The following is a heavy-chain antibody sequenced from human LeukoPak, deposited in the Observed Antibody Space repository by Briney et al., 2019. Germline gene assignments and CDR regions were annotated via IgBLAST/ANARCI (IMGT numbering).Heavy chain of an antibody. D-gene: IGHD2-2*03. Sequence: GESLKISCKGSGYSFTSYWIGWVRQMPGKGLEWMGIIYPGDSDTRYSPSFQGQVTISADKSISTAYLQWSSLKASDTAMYYCARRLGYCSSTSCYGYWYFDLWGRGTLVTVSS. CDR1: GYSFTSYW. CDR3: ARRLGYCSSTSCYGYWYFDL. V-gene: IGHV5-51*01. J-gene: IGHJ2*01. CDR2: IYPGDSDT.